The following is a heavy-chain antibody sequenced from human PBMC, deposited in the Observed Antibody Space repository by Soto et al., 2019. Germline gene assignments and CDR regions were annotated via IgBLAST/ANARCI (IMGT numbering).Heavy chain of an antibody. CDR3: AASYPRSWYDY. CDR2: IKQDGSEK. D-gene: IGHD1-26*01. J-gene: IGHJ4*02. CDR1: GFTFSSYW. V-gene: IGHV3-7*01. Sequence: GGSLRLSCSASGFTFSSYWMSWVRQAPGKGLEWVANIKQDGSEKYYVDSVKGRFTISRDNAKNSLYLQMNSLRAEDTAVYYCAASYPRSWYDYWGQGTLVTVSS.